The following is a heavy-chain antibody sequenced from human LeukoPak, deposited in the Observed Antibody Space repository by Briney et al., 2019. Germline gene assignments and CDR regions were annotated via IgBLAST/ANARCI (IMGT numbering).Heavy chain of an antibody. CDR3: AREGGSYGQNWFDP. CDR1: GFTLSSYS. D-gene: IGHD4-17*01. V-gene: IGHV3-48*01. J-gene: IGHJ5*02. Sequence: PGGSLRLSCAASGFTLSSYSMNWVRQAPGQGLEWISYISSHSTTINYADSVKGRFTISRDNAHNSLYLQMSSLRGEDTAVYYCAREGGSYGQNWFDPWGQGTLVTVSS. CDR2: ISSHSTTI.